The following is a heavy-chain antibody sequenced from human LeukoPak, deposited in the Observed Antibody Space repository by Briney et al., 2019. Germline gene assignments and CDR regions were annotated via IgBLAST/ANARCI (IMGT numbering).Heavy chain of an antibody. CDR2: IYSGGTT. J-gene: IGHJ4*02. D-gene: IGHD4-11*01. V-gene: IGHV3-53*01. Sequence: PGGSLRLSCAASGFTVSSNFMSWVRQAAGEGLEWVSVIYSGGTTYYADSVKGRFTISRDNSKNTLYLQMNSLRAEDTAVYYCARDPDYSSPQWGQGTLVTVSS. CDR3: ARDPDYSSPQ. CDR1: GFTVSSNF.